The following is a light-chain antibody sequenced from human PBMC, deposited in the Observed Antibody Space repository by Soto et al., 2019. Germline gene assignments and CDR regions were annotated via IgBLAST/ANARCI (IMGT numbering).Light chain of an antibody. V-gene: IGKV3-20*01. CDR1: QSVSSSY. J-gene: IGKJ3*01. CDR2: GAS. CDR3: QQYGSSPLFT. Sequence: EIVLTQSPGTLSLSPGERATLSCRASQSVSSSYLAWYQQKPGQAPRLLIYGASSRATGIPDRFIGSGSATDFTLTISRLEPEDFAVYYCQQYGSSPLFTFGPGTKVDIK.